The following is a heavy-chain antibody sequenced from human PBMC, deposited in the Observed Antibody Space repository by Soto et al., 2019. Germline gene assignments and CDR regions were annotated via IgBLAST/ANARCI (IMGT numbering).Heavy chain of an antibody. V-gene: IGHV3-11*01. D-gene: IGHD2-8*01. CDR3: ARVGIVLMVYPNWFDP. CDR1: ECTFRDYY. J-gene: IGHJ5*02. CDR2: ISSSGSTI. Sequence: GGSMRLSCAASECTFRDYYMSRIRQAPGKGLEGVSYISSSGSTIYYADSVKGRFTISRDNAKNSLYLQMHSLRAEDTAVYYCARVGIVLMVYPNWFDPWGQGTLVTVSS.